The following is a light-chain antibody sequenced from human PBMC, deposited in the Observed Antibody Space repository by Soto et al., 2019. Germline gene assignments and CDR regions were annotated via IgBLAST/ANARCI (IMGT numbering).Light chain of an antibody. CDR2: GAS. CDR3: QQYGSSPPYT. J-gene: IGKJ2*01. CDR1: QSVSSAY. V-gene: IGKV3-20*01. Sequence: EIVLTQSPGTLSLSPGERATLSCRANQSVSSAYLAWYQQKPGQAPRLLISGASIRATGIAERFSGSGSGTDFTLTISRLEPEDSAVYYCQQYGSSPPYTFGQGTKLEIK.